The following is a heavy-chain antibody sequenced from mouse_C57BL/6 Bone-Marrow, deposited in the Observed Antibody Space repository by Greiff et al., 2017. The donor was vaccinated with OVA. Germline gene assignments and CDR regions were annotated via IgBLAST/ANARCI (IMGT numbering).Heavy chain of an antibody. CDR2: IWRGGST. D-gene: IGHD1-1*01. Sequence: VQLQQSGPGLVQPSQSLSIPCTVSGFSLTSYGVHWVRQSPGKGLEWLGVIWRGGSTDYNAAFMSRLSITKDNSKSQVFFKMNSLQADDTAIYYCAKITTVVATDAMDYWGQGTSVTVSS. J-gene: IGHJ4*01. V-gene: IGHV2-5*01. CDR1: GFSLTSYG. CDR3: AKITTVVATDAMDY.